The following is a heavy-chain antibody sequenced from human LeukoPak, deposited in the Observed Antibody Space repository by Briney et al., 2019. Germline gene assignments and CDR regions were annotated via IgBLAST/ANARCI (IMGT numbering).Heavy chain of an antibody. Sequence: GGSLRLSCTASGFTFGDYAMSWFRQAPGKGLEWVGFIRSKAYGGTTEYAASVKGRFTISRDDSKSIAYLQMNSLKTEDTAVYYCTRDSVLRGWYRPSWFDPWGQGTLVTVSS. CDR3: TRDSVLRGWYRPSWFDP. CDR2: IRSKAYGGTT. V-gene: IGHV3-49*03. D-gene: IGHD6-19*01. J-gene: IGHJ5*02. CDR1: GFTFGDYA.